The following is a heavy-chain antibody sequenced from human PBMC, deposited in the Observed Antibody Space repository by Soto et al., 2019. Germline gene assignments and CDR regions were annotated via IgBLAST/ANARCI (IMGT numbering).Heavy chain of an antibody. J-gene: IGHJ4*02. D-gene: IGHD3-10*01. CDR1: GFSLSNARMG. Sequence: SGPTLVNPTETLTLTCTVSGFSLSNARMGVSWIRQPPGKALEWLAHIFSNDEKSYSTSLKSRLTISKDTSKSQVVLTMTNMEPVDTATYYCARERITMVRGVIIIDYWGQGTLVTVST. CDR3: ARERITMVRGVIIIDY. CDR2: IFSNDEK. V-gene: IGHV2-26*01.